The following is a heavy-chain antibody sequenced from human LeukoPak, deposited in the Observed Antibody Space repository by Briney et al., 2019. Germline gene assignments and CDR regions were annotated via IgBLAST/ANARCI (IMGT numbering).Heavy chain of an antibody. CDR2: ISSSSSYI. CDR3: ATTLSGWSPPQTSYYSYYMDV. D-gene: IGHD6-19*01. CDR1: GFTFSSYS. V-gene: IGHV3-21*01. J-gene: IGHJ6*03. Sequence: PGGSLRLSCAASGFTFSSYSMNWVRQAPGKGLEWVSSISSSSSYIYYADSVKGRFTISRDNAKNSLYLQMNSLRVEDTAVYYCATTLSGWSPPQTSYYSYYMDVWGKGTTVTISS.